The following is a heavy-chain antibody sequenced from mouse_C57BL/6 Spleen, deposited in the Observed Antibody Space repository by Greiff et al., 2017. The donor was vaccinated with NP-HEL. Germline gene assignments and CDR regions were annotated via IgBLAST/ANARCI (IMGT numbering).Heavy chain of an antibody. CDR3: ARGLDYDEGAWFAY. J-gene: IGHJ3*01. Sequence: EVNVVESGGGLVKPGGSLKLSCAASGFTFSSYAMSWVRQTPEKRLEWVATISDGGSHTYYPDNVKGRFTISRDNAKNNLYLQMSHLKSEDTAMYYCARGLDYDEGAWFAYWGQGTLVTVSA. CDR1: GFTFSSYA. V-gene: IGHV5-4*03. CDR2: ISDGGSHT. D-gene: IGHD2-4*01.